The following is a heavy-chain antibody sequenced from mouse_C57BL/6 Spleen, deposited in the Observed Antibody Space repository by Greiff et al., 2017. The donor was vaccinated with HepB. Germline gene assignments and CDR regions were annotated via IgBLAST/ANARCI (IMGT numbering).Heavy chain of an antibody. V-gene: IGHV1-55*01. D-gene: IGHD2-5*01. CDR2: IYPGSGST. CDR1: GYTFTSYW. J-gene: IGHJ4*01. Sequence: VQLQQSGAELVKPGASVKMSCKTSGYTFTSYWITWVKQRPGQGLEWIGDIYPGSGSTNYNEKFKSKATLTVDTSSSTAYMQLSSLTSEDSAVYYCAKEGYSNTYAMDYWGQGTSVTVSS. CDR3: AKEGYSNTYAMDY.